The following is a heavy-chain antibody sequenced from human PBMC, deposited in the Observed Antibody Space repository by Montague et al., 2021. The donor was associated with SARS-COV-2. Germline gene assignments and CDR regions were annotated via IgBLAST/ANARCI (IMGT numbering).Heavy chain of an antibody. CDR2: IYYSGST. D-gene: IGHD3-10*01. Sequence: SETLSLTCTVPGGSISSSSYYWGWIRQPPGKGLEWIGSIYYSGSTYYNESLKSRVTISVDTSKNQFSLKLSSVTAADTAVYYCARLSNYYGSGSYYPHNYYYYGMDVWGQGTTVTVSS. CDR1: GGSISSSSYY. CDR3: ARLSNYYGSGSYYPHNYYYYGMDV. J-gene: IGHJ6*02. V-gene: IGHV4-39*01.